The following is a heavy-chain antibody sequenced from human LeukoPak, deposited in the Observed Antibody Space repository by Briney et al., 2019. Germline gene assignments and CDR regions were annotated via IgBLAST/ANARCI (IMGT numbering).Heavy chain of an antibody. Sequence: ASVKVSCKASGYTFTSYGISWVRQAPGQGLEWMGWISAYNGNTNYAQKLQGRVTMTTDTSTSTAYMELRGLRSDDTAVYYCARGVPAALRLARWFDPWGQGTLVTVSS. CDR3: ARGVPAALRLARWFDP. D-gene: IGHD2-2*02. V-gene: IGHV1-18*01. CDR2: ISAYNGNT. CDR1: GYTFTSYG. J-gene: IGHJ5*02.